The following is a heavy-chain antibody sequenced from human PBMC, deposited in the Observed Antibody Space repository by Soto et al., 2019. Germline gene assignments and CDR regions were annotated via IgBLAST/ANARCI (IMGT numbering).Heavy chain of an antibody. CDR2: IYYSGSS. CDR1: GGSIFYYY. J-gene: IGHJ3*02. V-gene: IGHV4-59*01. D-gene: IGHD1-1*01. CDR3: ARDLEPYQLLGAFDI. Sequence: SETLSLTCTVSGGSIFYYYWSWIRQPPGKGLEWIGYIYYSGSSSYNPSLKSRVTISLDTSQNHFSLKLTSVTAADTAVYYCARDLEPYQLLGAFDIWGRGTMVTV.